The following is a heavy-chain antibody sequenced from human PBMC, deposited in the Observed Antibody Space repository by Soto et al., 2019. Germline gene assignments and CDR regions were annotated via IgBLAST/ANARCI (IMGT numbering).Heavy chain of an antibody. CDR1: GYTFTTYW. D-gene: IGHD6-19*01. CDR3: VRRYTSDARYYFDY. CDR2: IYPGGSDT. V-gene: IGHV5-51*03. Sequence: GESVKISCXGSGYTFTTYWIGWVRQMPGKGLESMGIIYPGGSDTRYSPSFQGQVTISADKSLSTAYLQWSSLKASDTAMHYCVRRYTSDARYYFDYWGQGTVVTVSS. J-gene: IGHJ4*02.